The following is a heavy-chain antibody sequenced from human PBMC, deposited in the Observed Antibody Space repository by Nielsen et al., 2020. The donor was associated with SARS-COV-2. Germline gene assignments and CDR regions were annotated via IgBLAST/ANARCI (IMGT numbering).Heavy chain of an antibody. CDR2: ISSDGARM. J-gene: IGHJ3*02. CDR1: GFTFSSYS. D-gene: IGHD6-13*01. CDR3: VKDLGAAAGIVDVFDM. Sequence: GGSLRLSCAASGFTFSSYSMNWVRQAPGKGLEDVSSISSDGARMYYSDSVKGRFTISRDNSKNTLYLQMSSLRVEDTAVYYCVKDLGAAAGIVDVFDMWGQGTMVTVSS. V-gene: IGHV3-64D*06.